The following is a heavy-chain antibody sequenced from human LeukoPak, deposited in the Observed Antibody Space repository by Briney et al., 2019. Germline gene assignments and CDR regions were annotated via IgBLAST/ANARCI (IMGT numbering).Heavy chain of an antibody. V-gene: IGHV3-23*01. CDR2: MKGTGET. CDR1: GLSFTTFA. Sequence: GGSLRLSCAASGLSFTTFAMSWVRQGPARGLEWVSSMKGTGETFYADSVKGRFTLSRDSSRNTVHLQLNNLRVEDTAIYYCARPSWVSTTDAVRWGQGTLVTVSS. J-gene: IGHJ4*02. CDR3: ARPSWVSTTDAVR. D-gene: IGHD1-14*01.